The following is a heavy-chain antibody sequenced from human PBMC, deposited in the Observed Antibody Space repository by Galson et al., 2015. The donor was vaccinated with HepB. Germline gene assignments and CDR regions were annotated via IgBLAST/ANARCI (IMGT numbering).Heavy chain of an antibody. CDR1: GFTFRSFG. J-gene: IGHJ4*02. CDR2: IWADGTNT. CDR3: AREAPVAAPAAFDY. Sequence: SLRLSCAASGFTFRSFGIHWVRQAPGKGLEWVALIWADGTNTYYADSVKGRFTISRDNSKNTQNLQMNSLRAEDTAVYYCAREAPVAAPAAFDYWGQGTLVTVSS. V-gene: IGHV3-33*08. D-gene: IGHD6-25*01.